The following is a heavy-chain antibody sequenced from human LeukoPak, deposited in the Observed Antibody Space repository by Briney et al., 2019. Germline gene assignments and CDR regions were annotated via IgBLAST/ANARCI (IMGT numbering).Heavy chain of an antibody. CDR2: IYHSGST. V-gene: IGHV4-38-2*02. CDR1: GYSISSGYY. D-gene: IGHD2-2*01. J-gene: IGHJ6*03. Sequence: SETLSLTCTVSGYSISSGYYWGWIRQPPGKGLEWIGSIYHSGSTYYNPSPKSRVTISVDTSKNQFSLKLSSVTAADTAVYYCARVFCSSTSCATVYYYYMDVWGKGTTVTVSS. CDR3: ARVFCSSTSCATVYYYYMDV.